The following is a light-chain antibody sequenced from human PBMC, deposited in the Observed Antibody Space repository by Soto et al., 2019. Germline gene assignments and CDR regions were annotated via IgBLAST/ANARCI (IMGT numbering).Light chain of an antibody. Sequence: EIVMTQSPDTLSVSPGERATLSCRASQSVSTSNLAWYQQRPGQAPRLLIYGASRRATGIPDRFSGSGSGTDFTLTISRLEPEDLAVYYCQQYDNSVWTFGQGTKVDIK. CDR3: QQYDNSVWT. V-gene: IGKV3-20*01. CDR1: QSVSTSN. J-gene: IGKJ1*01. CDR2: GAS.